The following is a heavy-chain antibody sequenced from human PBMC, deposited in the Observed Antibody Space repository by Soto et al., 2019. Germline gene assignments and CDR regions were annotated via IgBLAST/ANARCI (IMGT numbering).Heavy chain of an antibody. CDR1: GSSISSGGYS. CDR3: ARGSYYYDSSGYYQY. CDR2: IYHSGSM. Sequence: SETLSLTCAVSGSSISSGGYSWRWFRQQPGKGLEWIGYIYHSGSMYYNPSLKRRVTIAVDRSKNQFYLKLSSVTAADTAVYYCARGSYYYDSSGYYQYWGQGTLVTVSS. V-gene: IGHV4-30-2*01. D-gene: IGHD3-22*01. J-gene: IGHJ4*02.